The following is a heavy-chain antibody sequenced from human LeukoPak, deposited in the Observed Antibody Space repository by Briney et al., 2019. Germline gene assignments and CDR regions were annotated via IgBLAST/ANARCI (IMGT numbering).Heavy chain of an antibody. CDR3: ARDQEYYDSSGYTFDY. J-gene: IGHJ4*02. CDR1: GGSFSGYY. V-gene: IGHV4-34*01. D-gene: IGHD3-22*01. CDR2: INHSGST. Sequence: PSETLSLTCAVYGGSFSGYYWSWIRQPPGKGLEWIGEINHSGSTNYNPSLKSRVTISVDTSKNQFSLKLSSVTAADTAVYYCARDQEYYDSSGYTFDYWGQGTLVTVSS.